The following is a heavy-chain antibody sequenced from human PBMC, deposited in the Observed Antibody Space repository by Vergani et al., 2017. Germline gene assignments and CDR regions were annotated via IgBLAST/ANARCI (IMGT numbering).Heavy chain of an antibody. Sequence: QVQLVESGGGVVQPGGSLRLSCAASGFTFSSYGMHWVRQAPGKGLEWVAFIRYDGCNKYYADSVKGRFTISRDNSKNTLYLQMNSLRAEDTAVYYCAKDLGGSGWYFSVHYYYGMDVWGQGTTVTVSS. CDR2: IRYDGCNK. V-gene: IGHV3-30*02. D-gene: IGHD6-19*01. J-gene: IGHJ6*02. CDR3: AKDLGGSGWYFSVHYYYGMDV. CDR1: GFTFSSYG.